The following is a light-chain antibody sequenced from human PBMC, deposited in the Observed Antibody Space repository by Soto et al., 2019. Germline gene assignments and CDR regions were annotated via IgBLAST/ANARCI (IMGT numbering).Light chain of an antibody. J-gene: IGKJ5*01. CDR1: QSVSSSY. V-gene: IGKV3-20*01. Sequence: EIVLTQSPGTLSLSPGESATLSCRASQSVSSSYLSWYQQKPGQAPRLLIYGASSRATGIPDRFSGTGSETDFTLTISSLQPEDFATYYCQQSYSTPITFGQGTRLEIK. CDR3: QQSYSTPIT. CDR2: GAS.